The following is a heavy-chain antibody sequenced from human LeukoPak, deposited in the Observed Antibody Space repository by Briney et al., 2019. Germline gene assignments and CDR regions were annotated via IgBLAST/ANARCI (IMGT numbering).Heavy chain of an antibody. CDR1: GGSISSYY. V-gene: IGHV4-59*08. CDR2: IYYSGST. CDR3: ARRVRKGYCSSTSCSEEAFDI. Sequence: SETLSLTCTVSGGSISSYYWSWIRQPPGKGLEWIGYIYYSGSTNYNPSLKSRVTISVDTSKNQFSLKLSSVTAADTAVYYCARRVRKGYCSSTSCSEEAFDIWGHGTLVTVSS. J-gene: IGHJ3*02. D-gene: IGHD2-2*01.